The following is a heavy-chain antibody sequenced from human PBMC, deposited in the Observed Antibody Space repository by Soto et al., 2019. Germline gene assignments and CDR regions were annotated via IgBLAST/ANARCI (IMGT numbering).Heavy chain of an antibody. V-gene: IGHV3-15*01. CDR2: IKSKTDGGTT. CDR3: TTATRQGNRVDNY. D-gene: IGHD3-9*01. J-gene: IGHJ4*02. CDR1: GFTFSNAW. Sequence: GGSLRLSCAASGFTFSNAWMSWVRQAPGKGLEWVGRIKSKTDGGTTDYAAPVKGRFTISRDDSKNTLYLQMNSLKTEDTAVYYCTTATRQGNRVDNYWGQGTLVTVSS.